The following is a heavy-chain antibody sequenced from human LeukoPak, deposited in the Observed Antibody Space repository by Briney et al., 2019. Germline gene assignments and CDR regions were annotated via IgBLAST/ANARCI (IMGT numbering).Heavy chain of an antibody. Sequence: XXRQAPGXXXXXXGGIIPIFGTANYAQKFQGRVTITADESTSTAYMELSSLGSEDTAVYYCARSRYYDSSGYYPRPLYYFDYWGQGTLVTVSS. CDR2: IIPIFGTA. CDR3: ARSRYYDSSGYYPRPLYYFDY. V-gene: IGHV1-69*01. J-gene: IGHJ4*02. D-gene: IGHD3-22*01.